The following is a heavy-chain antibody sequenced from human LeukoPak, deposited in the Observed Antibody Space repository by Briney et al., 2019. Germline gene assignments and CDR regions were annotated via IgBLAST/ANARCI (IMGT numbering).Heavy chain of an antibody. CDR3: AKTPLLGYYYYMDV. V-gene: IGHV3-23*01. CDR1: GFTFSSYA. Sequence: PGGSLRLSCAASGFTFSSYAMSWVRQAPGKGLEWVSAISSSGGSTYYADSVKGRFTISRDNSKNTLYLQMNSLRAEDTAVYYCAKTPLLGYYYYMDVWGKGTTVTVSS. J-gene: IGHJ6*03. CDR2: ISSSGGST. D-gene: IGHD2-15*01.